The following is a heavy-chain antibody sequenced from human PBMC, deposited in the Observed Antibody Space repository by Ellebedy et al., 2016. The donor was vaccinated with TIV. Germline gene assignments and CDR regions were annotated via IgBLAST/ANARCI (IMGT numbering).Heavy chain of an antibody. V-gene: IGHV3-23*01. CDR3: AKDQGVEEWLDAFDI. J-gene: IGHJ3*02. CDR1: GFTFSGYA. D-gene: IGHD6-19*01. CDR2: ISGSGGST. Sequence: GESLKISXAASGFTFSGYAMSWVRQAPGKGLEWVSAISGSGGSTYYADSVKGRFTLSRDNSKNTLYLQMNSLRAEDTAVYYCAKDQGVEEWLDAFDIWGQGTMVTVSS.